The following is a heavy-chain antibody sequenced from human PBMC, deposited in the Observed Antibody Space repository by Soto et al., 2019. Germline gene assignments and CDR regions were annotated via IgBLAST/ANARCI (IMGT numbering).Heavy chain of an antibody. J-gene: IGHJ6*02. CDR2: IYSGGST. V-gene: IGHV3-53*01. CDR1: GFTVSSNY. CDR3: ARDNRATPLNYYYYYGMDV. Sequence: EVQLVESGGGLIQPGGSLRLSCAASGFTVSSNYMSWVRQAPGKGLEWVSVIYSGGSTYYADSVKGRFTVSRDNSKNPLYLQMNSLRAEDTAVYYCARDNRATPLNYYYYYGMDVWGQGTTVPVSS.